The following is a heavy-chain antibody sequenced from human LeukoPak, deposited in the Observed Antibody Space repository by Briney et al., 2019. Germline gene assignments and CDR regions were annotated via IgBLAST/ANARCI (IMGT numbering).Heavy chain of an antibody. V-gene: IGHV3-9*01. CDR1: GFTFDDYS. D-gene: IGHD3-10*01. CDR2: ISWNSGSI. J-gene: IGHJ4*02. Sequence: GGSLRLSCAASGFTFDDYSMHWVHQAPGKGLEWVSGISWNSGSIGYADSVKGRFTISRDNAKNSLYLQMNSLRAEDTALYYCARGHYGSGSYPDYWGQGTLVTVSS. CDR3: ARGHYGSGSYPDY.